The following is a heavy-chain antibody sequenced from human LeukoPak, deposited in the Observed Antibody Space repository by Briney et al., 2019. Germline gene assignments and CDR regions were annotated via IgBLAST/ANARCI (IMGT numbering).Heavy chain of an antibody. J-gene: IGHJ5*02. Sequence: GGSLRLSCAASGFTFSSYSMNWVRQAPAKGLEWVSSISSSSSYIYYADSVKGRFTISRDNAKNSLYLQMNSLRAEDTAVYYCARDLWATRDNWFDPWGQGTLVTVSS. CDR3: ARDLWATRDNWFDP. CDR1: GFTFSSYS. D-gene: IGHD2-2*01. V-gene: IGHV3-21*01. CDR2: ISSSSSYI.